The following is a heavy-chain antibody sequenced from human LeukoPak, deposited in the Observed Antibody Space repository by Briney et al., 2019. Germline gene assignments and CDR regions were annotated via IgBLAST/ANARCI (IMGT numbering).Heavy chain of an antibody. CDR1: GYSISSGYY. CDR3: ARVERMGPARGEYFDY. D-gene: IGHD3-16*01. J-gene: IGHJ4*02. CDR2: IYHSGST. Sequence: SETLSLTCTVSGYSISSGYYWGWIRQPPGKGLEWIGSIYHSGSTYYNPSLKSRVAILVDTSKNQFSLKLSSVTAADTAVYYCARVERMGPARGEYFDYWGQGTLVTVSS. V-gene: IGHV4-38-2*02.